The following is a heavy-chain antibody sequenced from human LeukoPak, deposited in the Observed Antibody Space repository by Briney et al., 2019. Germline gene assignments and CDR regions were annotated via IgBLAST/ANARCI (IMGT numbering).Heavy chain of an antibody. D-gene: IGHD6-6*01. Sequence: SVKVSCKASGGTFSSYAISWVRQAHGQGLEWMGRIIPILGIANYAQKFQGRVTITADKSTSTAYMELSSLRSEDTAVYYCARSPGGMSSSVFDYWGQGTLVTVSS. V-gene: IGHV1-69*04. CDR1: GGTFSSYA. CDR3: ARSPGGMSSSVFDY. J-gene: IGHJ4*02. CDR2: IIPILGIA.